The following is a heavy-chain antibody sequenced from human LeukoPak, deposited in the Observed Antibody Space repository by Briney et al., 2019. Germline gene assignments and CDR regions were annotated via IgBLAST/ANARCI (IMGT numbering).Heavy chain of an antibody. CDR2: ISSSSSYI. CDR1: GFTFSSYS. Sequence: PGGSLRLSCAASGFTFSSYSMNWVRQAPGKGLEWVSSISSSSSYIYYADSVKGRFTISRDNAKNSLYLQMNSLRAEDTAVYYCARDESSGWHGDYWGQGTLVTVSS. V-gene: IGHV3-21*01. D-gene: IGHD6-19*01. J-gene: IGHJ4*02. CDR3: ARDESSGWHGDY.